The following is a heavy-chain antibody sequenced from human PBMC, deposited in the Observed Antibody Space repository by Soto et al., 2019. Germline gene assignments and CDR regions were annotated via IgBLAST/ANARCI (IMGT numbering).Heavy chain of an antibody. CDR2: IWFDGSKT. Sequence: QAQLVESGGGVVQTGESLRLSCTASGFTLRSYGVHWVRQAPGKGLEWVAVIWFDGSKTYYGDSVRGRFIASRDNAKNTVYLQMNSLTAEDTAVYYCVRDSVSLFSCGGDCNSLDAWGRGSLVSVSS. CDR3: VRDSVSLFSCGGDCNSLDA. V-gene: IGHV3-33*01. D-gene: IGHD2-21*02. CDR1: GFTLRSYG. J-gene: IGHJ5*02.